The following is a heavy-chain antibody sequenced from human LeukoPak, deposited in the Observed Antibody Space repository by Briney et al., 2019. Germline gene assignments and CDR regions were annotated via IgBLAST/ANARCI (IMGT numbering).Heavy chain of an antibody. CDR3: AIMHGYYDGSGYWVQ. CDR1: GFTFGSYG. Sequence: GGPLRLSCAASGFTFGSYGMSWVRQTPGKGLEWVSFITPNADRTSYADSVEGRFPISRDNPRNTLYMQMNSLRDEDTALYYCAIMHGYYDGSGYWVQWGQATLVTVSS. V-gene: IGHV3-23*01. J-gene: IGHJ1*01. CDR2: ITPNADRT. D-gene: IGHD3-22*01.